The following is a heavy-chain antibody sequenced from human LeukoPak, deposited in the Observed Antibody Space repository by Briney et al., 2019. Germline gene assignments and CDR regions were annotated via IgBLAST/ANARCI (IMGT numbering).Heavy chain of an antibody. V-gene: IGHV4-31*03. CDR2: IYYSGST. CDR1: GGSISSGGYY. J-gene: IGHJ6*02. Sequence: IPSQTLSLTCTVSGGSISSGGYYWSWIRQHPGKGLEWIGYIYYSGSTYYNPSLKSRVTISVDTSKNQFSLKLSSVTAADTAVYYCARDLNSPTMVRGVITGSGFSYGMDVWGQGTTVTVYS. CDR3: ARDLNSPTMVRGVITGSGFSYGMDV. D-gene: IGHD3-10*01.